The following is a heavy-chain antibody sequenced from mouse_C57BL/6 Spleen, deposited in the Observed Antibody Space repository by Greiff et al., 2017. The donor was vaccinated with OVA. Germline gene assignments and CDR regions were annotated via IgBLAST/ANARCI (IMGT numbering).Heavy chain of an antibody. CDR1: GYTFTSYW. J-gene: IGHJ1*03. V-gene: IGHV1-53*01. CDR3: ARRHYGSDRYFDV. CDR2: INPSNGGT. Sequence: QVQLQQPGTELVKPGASVKLSCKASGYTFTSYWMHWVKQRPGQGLEWIGNINPSNGGTNYNEKFKSKATLTVDKSSSTAYMHLSSLTSEDSAVYDCARRHYGSDRYFDVWGTETTVTVSS. D-gene: IGHD1-1*01.